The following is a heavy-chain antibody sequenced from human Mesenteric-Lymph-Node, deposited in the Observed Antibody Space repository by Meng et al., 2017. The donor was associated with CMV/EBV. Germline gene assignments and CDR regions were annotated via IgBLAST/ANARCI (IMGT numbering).Heavy chain of an antibody. CDR3: ARGRVSYTTWSPQAF. D-gene: IGHD6-6*01. CDR1: GFPFTTYS. V-gene: IGHV3-30-3*01. J-gene: IGHJ4*02. Sequence: GESLKISCVVSGFPFTTYSMHWVRQAPGKGLEWVAVVSYDGTIEYYTDSVKGRFTISRDNSKNTLYLQMNSLRADDTAIYYCARGRVSYTTWSPQAFWGQGTLVTVSS. CDR2: VSYDGTIE.